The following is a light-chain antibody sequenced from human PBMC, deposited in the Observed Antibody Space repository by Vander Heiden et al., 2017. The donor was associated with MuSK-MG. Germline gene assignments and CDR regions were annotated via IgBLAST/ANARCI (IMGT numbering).Light chain of an antibody. CDR3: SSYTSSNTQV. CDR2: EVG. V-gene: IGLV2-14*01. Sequence: QSALTQPASVSGSPGQSISISCTGTSSDVGGYNYVPRYQQHPGKAPKLMVYEVGHRPSGVSTRFSGSKSGNTASLTISGLQAEDEADYYCSSYTSSNTQVFGTGTKVTVL. CDR1: SSDVGGYNY. J-gene: IGLJ1*01.